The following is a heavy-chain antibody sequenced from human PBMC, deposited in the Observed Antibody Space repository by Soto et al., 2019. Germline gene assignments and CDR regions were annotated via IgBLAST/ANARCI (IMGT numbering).Heavy chain of an antibody. J-gene: IGHJ4*02. Sequence: GGSLRLSCAASGFTFSSYAMSWVRQAPGKGLEWVSAISGSGGSTYYADSVKGRFTISRDNSKNTLYLQMNSLRAEDTAVYYCAKSDDFWSGYPAQLFDYWGQGTLVTVSS. D-gene: IGHD3-3*01. CDR3: AKSDDFWSGYPAQLFDY. CDR2: ISGSGGST. V-gene: IGHV3-23*01. CDR1: GFTFSSYA.